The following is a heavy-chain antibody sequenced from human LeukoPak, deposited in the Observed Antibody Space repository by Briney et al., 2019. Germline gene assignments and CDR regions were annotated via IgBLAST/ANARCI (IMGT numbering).Heavy chain of an antibody. J-gene: IGHJ5*02. CDR1: GYTFTGYY. CDR2: INPNSGGT. Sequence: GASVKVSCKASGYTFTGYYMHWVRQAPGQGLEWMGWINPNSGGTNYAQKFQGRVTMTRDTSISTAYMELSRLRSDDTAVYYCVRDSLYLYCSSTSCYSPNWFDPWGQGTLVTVSS. D-gene: IGHD2-2*01. CDR3: VRDSLYLYCSSTSCYSPNWFDP. V-gene: IGHV1-2*02.